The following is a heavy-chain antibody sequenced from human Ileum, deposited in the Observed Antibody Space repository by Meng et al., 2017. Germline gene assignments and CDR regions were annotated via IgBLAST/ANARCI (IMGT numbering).Heavy chain of an antibody. CDR2: IWFDGSKT. Sequence: QEPRVESGGGVVQPGTSPRLSCAASGFTFRSYGMHWVRQAPGKGLEWVAVIWFDGSKTYYADSVKGRFTISRDNAKNMVYLQMNGLRAEDTAVYYCAGERWEKSYAWWGQGTLVTVSS. CDR3: AGERWEKSYAW. CDR1: GFTFRSYG. V-gene: IGHV3-33*01. J-gene: IGHJ4*02. D-gene: IGHD1-26*01.